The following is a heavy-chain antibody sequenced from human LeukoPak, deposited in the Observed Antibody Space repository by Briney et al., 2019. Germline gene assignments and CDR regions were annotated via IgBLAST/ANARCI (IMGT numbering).Heavy chain of an antibody. CDR3: ARGHYEMGV. Sequence: GGSLRLSCAACGFTFCDYYMTWIRQAPGKGLKWVSHIARSGNGMWYADAVKGRFTISRDNAKNLLFLQMDSLRAEDTAVYYCARGHYEMGVWGQGTTVIVSS. J-gene: IGHJ6*02. V-gene: IGHV3-11*01. CDR1: GFTFCDYY. CDR2: IARSGNGM.